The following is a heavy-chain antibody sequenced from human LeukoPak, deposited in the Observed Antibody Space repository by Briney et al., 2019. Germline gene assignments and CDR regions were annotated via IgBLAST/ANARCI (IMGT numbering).Heavy chain of an antibody. V-gene: IGHV3-23*01. CDR1: GFTFSSYA. J-gene: IGHJ4*02. CDR2: ISGSGGST. CDR3: AKEGGIAVAVPFGAFDY. D-gene: IGHD6-19*01. Sequence: GGSLRLSCAASGFTFSSYAMSWVRQAPGKGLEWVSAISGSGGSTYYADSVKGRFTISRDNSKNTLYLQMNSLRAEDTAVYYCAKEGGIAVAVPFGAFDYWGQGTLVTVSS.